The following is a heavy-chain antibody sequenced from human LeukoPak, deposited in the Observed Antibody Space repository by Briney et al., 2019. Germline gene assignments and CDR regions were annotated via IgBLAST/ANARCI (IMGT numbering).Heavy chain of an antibody. J-gene: IGHJ4*02. CDR2: IRSKAYGGTT. Sequence: GGSLRLSCTASGFTFGDYAMSWFRQAPGKGLEWVGFIRSKAYGGTTEYAASVKGRFTISRDDSKSIAYLQMNSLKTEDTAVYYCARGKDCSSTSCYGSADYWGQGTLVTVSS. D-gene: IGHD2-2*01. CDR1: GFTFGDYA. V-gene: IGHV3-49*03. CDR3: ARGKDCSSTSCYGSADY.